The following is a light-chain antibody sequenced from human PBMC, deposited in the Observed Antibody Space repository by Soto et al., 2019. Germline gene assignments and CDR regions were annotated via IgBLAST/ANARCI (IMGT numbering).Light chain of an antibody. CDR3: QQFYNLPLT. CDR2: DVS. Sequence: DIQMTQSPSSLSASVGDRVTITCQASQDISKYLNWYQQKPGKAPKILIYDVSVLEAGVPSRFSGGGSGTHFTLTISSLQAEDAATYYCQQFYNLPLTFAGGTKVEIK. J-gene: IGKJ4*01. V-gene: IGKV1-33*01. CDR1: QDISKY.